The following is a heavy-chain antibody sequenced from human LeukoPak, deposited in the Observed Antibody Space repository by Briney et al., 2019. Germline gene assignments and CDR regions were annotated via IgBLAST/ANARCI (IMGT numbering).Heavy chain of an antibody. Sequence: PGGSLRLSCAASGFTFINYAMSWVRQAPGKGLEWVSAISGSGTRTYYADSVKGRFTISRDNSKNTLYLQMNSLRAEDRAVYYCAKEQTSSGFFDYWGQGALVTVSS. D-gene: IGHD2-2*01. V-gene: IGHV3-23*01. CDR2: ISGSGTRT. CDR3: AKEQTSSGFFDY. CDR1: GFTFINYA. J-gene: IGHJ4*02.